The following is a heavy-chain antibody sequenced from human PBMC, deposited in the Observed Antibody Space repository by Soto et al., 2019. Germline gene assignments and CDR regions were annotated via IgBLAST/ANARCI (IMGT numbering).Heavy chain of an antibody. CDR1: GGSISSSNW. CDR3: ARRDKYSSGWYYCDY. V-gene: IGHV4-4*02. D-gene: IGHD6-19*01. Sequence: QVQLQESGPGLVKPSGTLSLTCAVSGGSISSSNWWSWVRQPPGKVLEWIGEIYHSGSTNYNPSLKSRVTISVDKSKNQFALKLSSVTAADTAGYYWARRDKYSSGWYYCDYWGQGTLVTVSS. J-gene: IGHJ4*02. CDR2: IYHSGST.